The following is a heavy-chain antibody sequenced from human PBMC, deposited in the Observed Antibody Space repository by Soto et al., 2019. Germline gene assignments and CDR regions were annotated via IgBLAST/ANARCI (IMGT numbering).Heavy chain of an antibody. J-gene: IGHJ4*02. CDR2: INTATGDT. V-gene: IGHV1-3*04. D-gene: IGHD2-15*01. CDR3: ARTRGYCSGGSCYPLDH. CDR1: GYRFTAYD. Sequence: QVQLVQSGAGVQKPGATANISCKATGYRFTAYDMHWVRQAPGQRLEWLGWINTATGDTKYSPSFQGRVTLSRDTSATTAYMELSGLRFEDTAVYYCARTRGYCSGGSCYPLDHWGQGTVVTVSS.